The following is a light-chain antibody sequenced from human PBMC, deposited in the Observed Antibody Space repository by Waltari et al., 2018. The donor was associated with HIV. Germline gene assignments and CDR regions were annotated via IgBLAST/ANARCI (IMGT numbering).Light chain of an antibody. J-gene: IGKJ1*01. CDR2: WAS. Sequence: DIVMTQFPDSLAVSLGERATINCKSSQSVLSRSNNKTYLAWYQQKRGQPPKLLISWASTRESGVPDRFSGGGSGAHFTLTISSLQAEDVAIYYCQQYYDIPRTFGQGSNVEI. CDR1: QSVLSRSNNKTY. V-gene: IGKV4-1*01. CDR3: QQYYDIPRT.